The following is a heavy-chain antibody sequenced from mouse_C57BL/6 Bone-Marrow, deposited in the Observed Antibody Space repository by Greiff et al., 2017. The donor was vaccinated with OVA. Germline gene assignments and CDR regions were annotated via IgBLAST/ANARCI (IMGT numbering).Heavy chain of an antibody. CDR2: IYPRSGNT. V-gene: IGHV1-81*01. J-gene: IGHJ1*03. CDR1: GYTFTSYG. D-gene: IGHD1-1*01. CDR3: ARLNYYGSSYWWYFDV. Sequence: QVQLKQSGAELARPGASVKLSCKASGYTFTSYGISWVKQRTGQGLEWIGEIYPRSGNTYYNEKFKGKATLTADKSSSTAYMELRSLTSEDSAVYFCARLNYYGSSYWWYFDVWGTGTTVTVSS.